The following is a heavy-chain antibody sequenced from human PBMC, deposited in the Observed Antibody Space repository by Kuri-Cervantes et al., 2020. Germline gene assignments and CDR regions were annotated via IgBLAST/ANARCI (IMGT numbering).Heavy chain of an antibody. CDR1: GFTFSSYA. D-gene: IGHD2-15*01. J-gene: IGHJ4*02. V-gene: IGHV3-30*07. Sequence: LSLTCAASGFTFSSYAMHWVRQAPGKGLEWVAVISYDGSNKYYADSVKGRFTISRDNAKNSLYLQMNSLRAEDTAVYYCARSGYCSGGSCYVYFDYWGQGTLVTVSS. CDR2: ISYDGSNK. CDR3: ARSGYCSGGSCYVYFDY.